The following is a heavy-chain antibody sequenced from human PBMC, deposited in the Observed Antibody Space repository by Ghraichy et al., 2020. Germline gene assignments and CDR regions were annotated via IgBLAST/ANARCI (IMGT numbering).Heavy chain of an antibody. V-gene: IGHV3-7*03. CDR2: INNDGKEK. D-gene: IGHD3-10*01. CDR1: GFSFSNSW. CDR3: ARDPKRGALDY. Sequence: ALRLSCTASGFSFSNSWMSWVRQAPEKGLEWVANINNDGKEKYYVDSLKGRFTISRDNGKNSLFLQISSLRVDDTAVYYCARDPKRGALDYWGQGTLVDVSA. J-gene: IGHJ4*02.